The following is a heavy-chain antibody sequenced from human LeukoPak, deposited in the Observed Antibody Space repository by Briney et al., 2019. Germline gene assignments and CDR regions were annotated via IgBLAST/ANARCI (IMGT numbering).Heavy chain of an antibody. J-gene: IGHJ4*02. CDR2: IYHSGST. V-gene: IGHV4-30-2*01. Sequence: SETLSLTCAVSGGSISSGGYSWSWIRQPPGQGLEWIGYIYHSGSTYYNPSLKSRVTISVDRSKNQFSLKLSSVTAADTAVYYCARVGAIPLWGQGTLVTVSS. CDR1: GGSISSGGYS. CDR3: ARVGAIPL. D-gene: IGHD1-26*01.